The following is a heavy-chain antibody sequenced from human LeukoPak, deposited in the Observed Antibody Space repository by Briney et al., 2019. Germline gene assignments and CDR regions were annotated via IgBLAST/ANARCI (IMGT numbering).Heavy chain of an antibody. CDR3: ARAWSGTDPNYYGSGSFKIGFDY. D-gene: IGHD3-10*01. V-gene: IGHV1-18*01. Sequence: GASVKVSCKASGYTFTSYGISWVRQAPGQGLEWMRWISAYNGNTNYAQKLQGRVTMTTDTSTSTAYMELRSLRSDDTAVYYCARAWSGTDPNYYGSGSFKIGFDYWGQGTLVTVSS. CDR1: GYTFTSYG. J-gene: IGHJ4*02. CDR2: ISAYNGNT.